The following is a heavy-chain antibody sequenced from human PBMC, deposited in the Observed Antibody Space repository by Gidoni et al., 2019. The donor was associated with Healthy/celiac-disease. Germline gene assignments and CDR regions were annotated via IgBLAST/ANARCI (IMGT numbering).Heavy chain of an antibody. CDR3: AREAAAGTLYFDY. CDR2: IIPIFGTA. V-gene: IGHV1-69*01. J-gene: IGHJ4*02. CDR1: AGTFSSYA. Sequence: QVQLVQSGAEVKKPGYSVKVYCKASAGTFSSYAISWVRQAPGQGLEWMGGIIPIFGTANYAQKFQGRVTITADESTSTAYMELSSLRSEDTAVYYCAREAAAGTLYFDYWGQGTLVTVSS. D-gene: IGHD6-13*01.